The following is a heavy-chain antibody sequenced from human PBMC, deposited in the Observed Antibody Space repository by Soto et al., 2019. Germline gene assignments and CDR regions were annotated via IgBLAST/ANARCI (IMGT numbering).Heavy chain of an antibody. D-gene: IGHD5-12*01. CDR3: ARGGGKSGYFFDY. CDR1: GESLSDYS. J-gene: IGHJ4*02. Sequence: QVQLRQWGAGLLKPLETLSLRCAVYGESLSDYSWSWIRQSPEKGLEWIGEINHGGSTKSNPSLKSRVTISVDTSKNQVSLILTSATAADTAAYRCARGGGKSGYFFDYWGRGTLVTVSS. CDR2: INHGGST. V-gene: IGHV4-34*02.